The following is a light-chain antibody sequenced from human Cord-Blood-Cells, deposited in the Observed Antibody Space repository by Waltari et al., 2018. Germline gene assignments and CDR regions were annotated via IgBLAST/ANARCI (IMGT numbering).Light chain of an antibody. J-gene: IGLJ2*01. CDR2: DVS. CDR3: SSYTSSSTPVV. CDR1: RSYAGGYNY. V-gene: IGLV2-14*01. Sequence: QPALPPPASVSGSPGHSLTISCTGTRSYAGGYNYCSWYQQHPSKAPKLMIYDVSTRPSGVSNRFSASKSGNTASLTISGLQAEDEADYYCSSYTSSSTPVVFGGGTKRTV.